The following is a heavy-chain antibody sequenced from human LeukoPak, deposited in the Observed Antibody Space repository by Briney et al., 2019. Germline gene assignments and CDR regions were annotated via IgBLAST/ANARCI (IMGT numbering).Heavy chain of an antibody. CDR1: EFTFNNHE. CDR2: VKSKADGGPT. D-gene: IGHD3-10*01. J-gene: IGHJ4*02. V-gene: IGHV3-15*01. Sequence: GGPLTLSCAGSEFTFNNHEMNWVRQPPGKGLEWVGRVKSKADGGPTHYAAPVKGRFTTSRDDSQTTLYLQMDRLKTEDTAVYYCTTTPGRDYWGQGTLVTVSS. CDR3: TTTPGRDY.